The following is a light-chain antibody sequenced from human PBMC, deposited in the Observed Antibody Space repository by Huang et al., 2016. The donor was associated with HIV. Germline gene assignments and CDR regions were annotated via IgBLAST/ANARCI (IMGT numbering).Light chain of an antibody. V-gene: IGKV1-39*01. CDR3: QQSQNTPWT. Sequence: DIQMTQSPSSLSASIGDRVTMTCRASHNINSNLNWYQQKPGKAPKLLIFGETYLASDVPSRFSGSGSGTHFTLTIDGLQPEDLATYFCQQSQNTPWTFGQGSRLEIK. CDR2: GET. J-gene: IGKJ1*01. CDR1: HNINSN.